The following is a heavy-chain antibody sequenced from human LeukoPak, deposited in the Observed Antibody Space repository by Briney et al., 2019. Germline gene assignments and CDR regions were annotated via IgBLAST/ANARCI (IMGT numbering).Heavy chain of an antibody. J-gene: IGHJ5*02. CDR2: ISYDGSNK. Sequence: GGSLRLSCAASGFTFSSYAMHWVRQAPGKGLEWVAVISYDGSNKYYADSVKGRFTISRDNSKNTLYLQMNSLRAEDTAVYYCARAGLSYPFDPWGQGTLVTVSS. CDR3: ARAGLSYPFDP. D-gene: IGHD1-26*01. CDR1: GFTFSSYA. V-gene: IGHV3-30*04.